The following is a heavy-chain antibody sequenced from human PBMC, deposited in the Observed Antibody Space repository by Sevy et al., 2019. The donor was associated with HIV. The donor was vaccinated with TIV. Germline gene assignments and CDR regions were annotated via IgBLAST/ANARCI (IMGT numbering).Heavy chain of an antibody. CDR1: GFTFDDYA. CDR2: ISSNSATV. D-gene: IGHD2-2*01. Sequence: GGSLRLSCAASGFTFDDYAMSWVRQVPGKGLEWVATISSNSATVNYVDSVKGRFTISRDNAKNSLYLQMNSLRPEDTAFYYCAKGHAFSTYAALEYRGQGALVTVSS. V-gene: IGHV3-9*01. J-gene: IGHJ4*02. CDR3: AKGHAFSTYAALEY.